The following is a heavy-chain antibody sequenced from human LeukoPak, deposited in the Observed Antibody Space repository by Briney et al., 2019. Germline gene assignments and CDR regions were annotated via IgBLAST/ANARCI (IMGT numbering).Heavy chain of an antibody. CDR3: AKDMRVVVITIFDY. CDR1: GFTLSDYY. D-gene: IGHD3-22*01. Sequence: GGSLRLSCTAFGFTLSDYYMSWVRQAPGKGLEWVSAISGSGGSTYYADSVKGRFTISRDNSKNTLYLQMNSLRAEDTAVYYCAKDMRVVVITIFDYWGQGTLVTVSS. CDR2: ISGSGGST. J-gene: IGHJ4*02. V-gene: IGHV3-23*01.